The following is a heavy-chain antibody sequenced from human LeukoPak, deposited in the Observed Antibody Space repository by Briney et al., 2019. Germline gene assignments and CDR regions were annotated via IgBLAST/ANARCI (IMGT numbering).Heavy chain of an antibody. Sequence: GGSLRVSCAASGFTVSSNYMSWVRQAPGKGQEWVSSIYSGGSTYYADSVEGRFTISRDSSKNTLYLQMSSLRAEDTAVYYCARGHNWNDRGAFDIWGQGTMVTVSS. CDR2: IYSGGST. D-gene: IGHD1-1*01. CDR1: GFTVSSNY. V-gene: IGHV3-53*01. J-gene: IGHJ3*02. CDR3: ARGHNWNDRGAFDI.